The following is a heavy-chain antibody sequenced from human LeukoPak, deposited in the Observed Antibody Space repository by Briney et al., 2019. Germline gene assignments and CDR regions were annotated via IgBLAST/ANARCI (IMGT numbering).Heavy chain of an antibody. D-gene: IGHD3-16*01. Sequence: GGSLRLSCAASGFTFSSNWMSWVRQAPGKGLEWVGNIKEDGSVKYYMDSVKGRFTISRDNAKNSLYLQMNSLRAEDTAVYYCASQSFGRFDPRGQGTRVTVSS. CDR1: GFTFSSNW. CDR2: IKEDGSVK. CDR3: ASQSFGRFDP. J-gene: IGHJ5*02. V-gene: IGHV3-7*02.